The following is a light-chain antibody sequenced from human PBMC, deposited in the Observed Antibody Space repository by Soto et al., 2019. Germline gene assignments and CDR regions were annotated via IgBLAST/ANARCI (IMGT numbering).Light chain of an antibody. Sequence: DIVLTQSPATLSLSPGDTATLSCRASQSVSNYLAWYQQKPGQAPRLLIYDASSRATAIPDRFSGSGSGTDFTLTIGSLEPEDFAVYYCQQRSSWPRTFGQGTKLEIK. V-gene: IGKV3-11*01. CDR2: DAS. CDR3: QQRSSWPRT. CDR1: QSVSNY. J-gene: IGKJ2*01.